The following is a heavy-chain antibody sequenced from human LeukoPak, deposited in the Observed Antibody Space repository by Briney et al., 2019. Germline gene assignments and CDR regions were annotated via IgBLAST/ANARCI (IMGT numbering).Heavy chain of an antibody. D-gene: IGHD4-11*01. V-gene: IGHV4-39*01. CDR2: IYYSENT. Sequence: SETLSLTCTVSGGSISSSGYYWGWIRQPPGKGLEWIGTIYYSENTYYNPSLKSRVTISVDTSQNQFSLKLNSVSAADTAVYYCARLRLYYYYYMDVWGKGTTVTISS. CDR3: ARLRLYYYYYMDV. J-gene: IGHJ6*03. CDR1: GGSISSSGYY.